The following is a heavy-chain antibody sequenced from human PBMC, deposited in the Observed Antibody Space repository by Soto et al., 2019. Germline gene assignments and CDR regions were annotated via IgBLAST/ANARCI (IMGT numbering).Heavy chain of an antibody. CDR2: INPKSGGT. D-gene: IGHD2-8*01. V-gene: IGHV1-2*04. CDR3: ARGDSTDCSNGVCSFFYNHGMDV. Sequence: GASVKVSCTASGYSFTDYHIHWVRQDPGQGLEWLGRINPKSGGTSTAQKFQGWVTMTTDKSSSTASMELTRLTSDYTAIYYCARGDSTDCSNGVCSFFYNHGMDVWGQGTTVTVSS. CDR1: GYSFTDYH. J-gene: IGHJ6*02.